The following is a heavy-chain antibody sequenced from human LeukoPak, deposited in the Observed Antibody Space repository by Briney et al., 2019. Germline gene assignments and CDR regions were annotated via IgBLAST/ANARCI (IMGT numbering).Heavy chain of an antibody. J-gene: IGHJ4*02. D-gene: IGHD3-3*01. CDR1: GFTLSSYS. CDR3: AKAYYDFWSGKDY. Sequence: GGSLRLSCAASGFTLSSYSMNWVRQAPGKGLEWVSGISGSGGSTYYADSVKGRFTISRDNSKNTLYLQINSLRAEDTAVYYCAKAYYDFWSGKDYWGQGTLVTVSS. V-gene: IGHV3-23*01. CDR2: ISGSGGST.